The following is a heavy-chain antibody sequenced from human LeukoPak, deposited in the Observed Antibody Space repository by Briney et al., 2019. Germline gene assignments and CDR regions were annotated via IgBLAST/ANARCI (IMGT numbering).Heavy chain of an antibody. V-gene: IGHV5-51*01. J-gene: IGHJ6*02. CDR2: INPGDSDA. D-gene: IGHD4-23*01. Sequence: GESLKISCKGSGYSFTNYWIGWVRQMPGKGLEWMAFINPGDSDARYSPSFQGHVTISVDKSINTAYLQWGSLKASDTAMYYCARQGDAVVTDVWGQGTTVIVSS. CDR3: ARQGDAVVTDV. CDR1: GYSFTNYW.